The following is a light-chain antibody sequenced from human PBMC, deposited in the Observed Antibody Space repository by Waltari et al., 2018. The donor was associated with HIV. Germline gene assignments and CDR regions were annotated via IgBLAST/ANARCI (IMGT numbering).Light chain of an antibody. Sequence: DIQMTQSPSSLSASVGDRVTITCRASQAISNSLNWYQQKRGKAPELLIHTASTLQTGVPSRFSGSGSGTDFTLTISSLQVEDFATYYCQQSYSYPLTFGPGTKVDIK. CDR2: TAS. CDR3: QQSYSYPLT. CDR1: QAISNS. V-gene: IGKV1-39*01. J-gene: IGKJ3*01.